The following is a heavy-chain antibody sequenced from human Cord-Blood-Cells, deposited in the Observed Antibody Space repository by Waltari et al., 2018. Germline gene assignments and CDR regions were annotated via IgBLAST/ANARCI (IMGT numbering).Heavy chain of an antibody. J-gene: IGHJ4*02. CDR1: GSTFGSYW. D-gene: IGHD1-26*01. CDR2: IKQDGSEK. CDR3: ARVGSYYFDY. V-gene: IGHV3-7*01. Sequence: EVQLVESGGGLVQPGGSLRLSCAASGSTFGSYWMSWVRQAPGKGLEWVANIKQDGSEKYYVDSVKGRFTISRDNAKNSLYLQMNSLRAEDTAVYYCARVGSYYFDYWGQGTLVTVSS.